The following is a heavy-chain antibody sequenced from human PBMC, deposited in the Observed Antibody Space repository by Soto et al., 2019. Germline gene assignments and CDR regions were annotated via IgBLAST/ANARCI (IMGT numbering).Heavy chain of an antibody. Sequence: DVQLVESGGGLVQPGGSLRLSCAASGFTFSTHWMSWVRQAPGKGLEWVANIKEDGNEKYYVDSVKDRFSISRDNAENSLYLQMNSLRAEDTAVYYCARTKGAVAFVLWGQGTMVTVSS. CDR2: IKEDGNEK. CDR1: GFTFSTHW. J-gene: IGHJ3*01. CDR3: ARTKGAVAFVL. D-gene: IGHD3-16*01. V-gene: IGHV3-7*01.